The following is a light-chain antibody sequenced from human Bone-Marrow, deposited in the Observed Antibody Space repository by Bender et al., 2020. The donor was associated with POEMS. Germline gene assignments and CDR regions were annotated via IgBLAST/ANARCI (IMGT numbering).Light chain of an antibody. CDR3: SSDTSTNTRFV. V-gene: IGLV2-14*02. Sequence: QSALTQRASVSGSPGQSITISCTGTNSDIGTYKFVSWYQHHPGEAPKLIIHEGYKRPSGVSNRFSGSKSDKTATLTISGLQAEDEADYYCSSDTSTNTRFVFGTGTKVTVL. CDR1: NSDIGTYKF. J-gene: IGLJ1*01. CDR2: EGY.